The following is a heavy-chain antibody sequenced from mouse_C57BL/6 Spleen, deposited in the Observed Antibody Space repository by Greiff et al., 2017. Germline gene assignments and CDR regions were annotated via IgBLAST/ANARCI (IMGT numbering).Heavy chain of an antibody. D-gene: IGHD3-1*01. CDR2: IDPSDSYT. CDR3: ARSGGYWYFDV. Sequence: QVQLQQSGAELVKPGASVKLSCKASGYTFTSYWMQWVKQRPGQGLEWIGEIDPSDSYTNYNQKFKGKATLTVDPSSSTAYMQLSSLTSEDSAVYYCARSGGYWYFDVWGTGTTVTVSS. CDR1: GYTFTSYW. V-gene: IGHV1-50*01. J-gene: IGHJ1*03.